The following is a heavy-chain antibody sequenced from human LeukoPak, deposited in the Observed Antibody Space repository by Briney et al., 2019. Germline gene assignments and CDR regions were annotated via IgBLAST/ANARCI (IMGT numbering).Heavy chain of an antibody. D-gene: IGHD2-15*01. Sequence: SVKVSCKASGGTFSSYAISWVRQAPGQGHEWMGGIIPIFGTANYAQKFQGRVTITADESTSTAYMELSSLRSEDTAVYYCARAPKGSGAWFDPWGQGTLVTVSS. J-gene: IGHJ5*02. V-gene: IGHV1-69*01. CDR1: GGTFSSYA. CDR3: ARAPKGSGAWFDP. CDR2: IIPIFGTA.